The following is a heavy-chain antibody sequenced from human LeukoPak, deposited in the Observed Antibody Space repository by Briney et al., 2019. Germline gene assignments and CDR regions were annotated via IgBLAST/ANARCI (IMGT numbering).Heavy chain of an antibody. CDR1: GGSFSCYY. CDR2: INHSGST. D-gene: IGHD3-10*01. Sequence: SETLSLTCAVYGGSFSCYYWSWIRQPPGKGREWIGEINHSGSTNYNPSLKSRVTISVDTSKNQFSLKLSSVTAADTAVYYCARARSDYYGSGSYPRIDYWGQGTLVTVSS. J-gene: IGHJ4*02. CDR3: ARARSDYYGSGSYPRIDY. V-gene: IGHV4-34*01.